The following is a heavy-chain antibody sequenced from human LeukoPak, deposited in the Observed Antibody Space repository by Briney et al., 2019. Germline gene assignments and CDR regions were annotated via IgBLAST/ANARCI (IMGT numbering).Heavy chain of an antibody. CDR2: ISYDGSNK. Sequence: GRSLRLSCAASGFTFSSYAMHWVRQAPGKGLEWVAVISYDGSNKYYADSVKGRFTISRDNSKNTLYLQMNSLRAEDTAVYYCARGAEGYNFDYWGQGTLVTVSS. J-gene: IGHJ4*02. D-gene: IGHD5-24*01. CDR3: ARGAEGYNFDY. V-gene: IGHV3-30-3*01. CDR1: GFTFSSYA.